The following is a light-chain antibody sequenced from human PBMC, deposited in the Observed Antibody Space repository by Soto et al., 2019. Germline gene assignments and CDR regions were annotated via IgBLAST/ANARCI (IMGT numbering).Light chain of an antibody. CDR2: GAS. CDR3: QRYGTSTT. J-gene: IGKJ1*01. V-gene: IGKV3-20*01. Sequence: EIVLTQSPGTLSLSPGERATLSCRASQSVPNSYLAWYQQKPGQAPRLLIYGASSRATGIPVRFSGSGSGTDFTLTISRLEPEDFAGYYCQRYGTSTTFGQGTKVEIK. CDR1: QSVPNSY.